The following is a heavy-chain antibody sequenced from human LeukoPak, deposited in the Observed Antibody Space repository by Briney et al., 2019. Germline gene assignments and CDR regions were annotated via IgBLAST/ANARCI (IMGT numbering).Heavy chain of an antibody. CDR2: ISSSGSTT. Sequence: SGGFLRLSCAASGFTFSDYYMSWIRQAPGKGLEWVSYISSSGSTTYYADSVKGRFTISRDNAKNSLYLQMNSLRAEDTAVYYCARTNTVLDAFDIWGQGTMVTVSS. D-gene: IGHD4-17*01. CDR3: ARTNTVLDAFDI. J-gene: IGHJ3*02. V-gene: IGHV3-11*01. CDR1: GFTFSDYY.